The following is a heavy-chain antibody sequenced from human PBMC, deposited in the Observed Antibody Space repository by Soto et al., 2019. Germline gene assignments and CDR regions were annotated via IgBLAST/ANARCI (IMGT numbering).Heavy chain of an antibody. CDR2: INPNSGRT. V-gene: IGHV1-2*02. CDR1: GYTFIAYH. Sequence: QVQLVQSGAEAKKPGASVKVSCKASGYTFIAYHIHWLRQAPGQGLEWMGWINPNSGRTNYAQEFQDMVTMNTDTSISTAYMELSRLTSDESAMYYGAKDHGSGWYENFYYWGQGTLVTVSP. J-gene: IGHJ4*02. CDR3: AKDHGSGWYENFYY. D-gene: IGHD6-19*01.